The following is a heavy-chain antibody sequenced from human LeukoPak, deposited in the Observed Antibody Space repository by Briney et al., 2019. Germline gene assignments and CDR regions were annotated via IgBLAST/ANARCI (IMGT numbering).Heavy chain of an antibody. D-gene: IGHD5-12*01. V-gene: IGHV3-33*01. CDR2: IWYDGNNI. J-gene: IGHJ4*02. CDR1: GFTYTTYG. Sequence: GRSLRLSCAVSGFTYTTYGMHWVRQAPGKGLEWVAAIWYDGNNIYYADSVKGRFTISRDNSKNTLYLQMNSLRAEDTAVYYCLRDPYEAYWGQGTLVTVSS. CDR3: LRDPYEAY.